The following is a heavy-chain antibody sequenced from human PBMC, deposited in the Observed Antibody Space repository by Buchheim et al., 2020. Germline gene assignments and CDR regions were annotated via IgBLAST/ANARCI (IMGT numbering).Heavy chain of an antibody. D-gene: IGHD5-12*01. CDR3: ARAGIVATIYPQEYYFAY. V-gene: IGHV3-23*01. CDR2: VSTSGSNT. CDR1: GFTFSSYA. J-gene: IGHJ4*02. Sequence: EVQLLESGGGLVQPGGSLRLSCAASGFTFSSYAMAWVRQAPGKGLEWVSGVSTSGSNTYYADSVKGRFTISRDNSKNTLYLQMNSLRAEDTAVYYCARAGIVATIYPQEYYFAYWGQGTL.